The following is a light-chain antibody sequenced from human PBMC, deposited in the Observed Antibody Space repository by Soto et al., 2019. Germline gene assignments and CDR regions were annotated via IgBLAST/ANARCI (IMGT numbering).Light chain of an antibody. CDR2: KAS. V-gene: IGKV1-5*03. Sequence: QMTQSPSPLTASVGDRVTITCRASQSISSWLAWYQQKPGKAPKLLIYKASSLESGVPSRFSGSGSGTEFTLTISSLQPDDFATYYCQHYNSYSEAFGQGTKVDIK. CDR3: QHYNSYSEA. J-gene: IGKJ1*01. CDR1: QSISSW.